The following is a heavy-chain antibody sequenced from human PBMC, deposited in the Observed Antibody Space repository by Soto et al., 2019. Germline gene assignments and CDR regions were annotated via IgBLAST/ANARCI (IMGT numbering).Heavy chain of an antibody. D-gene: IGHD5-12*01. CDR1: GGTLSSYA. Sequence: QVQLVQSGAEVKKPGSSVKVSCKASGGTLSSYAISWVRQAPGQGLEWMGGIIPIFGTANYAQKFQGRVTITADESTSTAYMELSSLRSEDTAVYYCARAQIRRDGYNFNWFDPWGQGTLVTVSS. CDR2: IIPIFGTA. J-gene: IGHJ5*02. CDR3: ARAQIRRDGYNFNWFDP. V-gene: IGHV1-69*12.